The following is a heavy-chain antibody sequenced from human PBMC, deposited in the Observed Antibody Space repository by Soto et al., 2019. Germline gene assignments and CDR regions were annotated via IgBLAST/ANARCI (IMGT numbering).Heavy chain of an antibody. CDR3: ARPEVGTTLDFDY. D-gene: IGHD1-26*01. J-gene: IGHJ4*02. CDR1: GYTFSSYG. CDR2: ISAYNGNT. V-gene: IGHV1-18*01. Sequence: QVQLVQSGAEVKKPGASVKVSCKASGYTFSSYGISWVRQAPGQGLEWMGWISAYNGNTKYAQKLQGRVTMTTDTSTSTAYMGLRSLRSDGPALYFCARPEVGTTLDFDYWGQGTLVTVSS.